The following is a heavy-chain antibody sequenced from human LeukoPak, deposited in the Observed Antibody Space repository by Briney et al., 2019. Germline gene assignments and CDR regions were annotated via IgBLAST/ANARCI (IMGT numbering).Heavy chain of an antibody. Sequence: GGSLRLSCAASGFTFSSYAMHWVRQAPGKGLEWVAVISYDGSNKYYADSVKGRFTISRDNSKNTLYLQMNSLRAEDTAVYYCASGLDGRWYHLDYWGQGTLVTVSS. CDR2: ISYDGSNK. CDR1: GFTFSSYA. CDR3: ASGLDGRWYHLDY. J-gene: IGHJ4*02. V-gene: IGHV3-30-3*01. D-gene: IGHD4-23*01.